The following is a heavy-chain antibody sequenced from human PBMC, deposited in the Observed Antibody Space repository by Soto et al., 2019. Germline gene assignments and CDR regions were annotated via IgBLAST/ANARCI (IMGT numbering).Heavy chain of an antibody. V-gene: IGHV4-59*01. CDR1: SRSISTDY. Sequence: AETLSLTCTVSSRSISTDYLSWIRQPPGNGLYCIGYIYYSVITNXXPSLKSRXXISLDTSKNHXSLQLTPVTPAYTAVYYCSSDPAANWIDPWRQGTLVTVSS. CDR3: SSDPAANWIDP. CDR2: IYYSVIT. D-gene: IGHD6-25*01. J-gene: IGHJ5*02.